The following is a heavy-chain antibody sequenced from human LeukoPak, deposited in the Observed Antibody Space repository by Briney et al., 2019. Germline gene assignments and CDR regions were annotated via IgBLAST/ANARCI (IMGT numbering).Heavy chain of an antibody. J-gene: IGHJ4*02. Sequence: GGSLRLPCAASGFTFSSYSMNWVRQAPGKGLEWVSGINWNGGSTGYADSVKGRFTISRDNAKNSLYLQMNSLRAEDTALYHCARVATGDDYGDYVPGEFDYWGQGTLVTVSS. CDR2: INWNGGST. V-gene: IGHV3-20*01. CDR1: GFTFSSYS. CDR3: ARVATGDDYGDYVPGEFDY. D-gene: IGHD4-17*01.